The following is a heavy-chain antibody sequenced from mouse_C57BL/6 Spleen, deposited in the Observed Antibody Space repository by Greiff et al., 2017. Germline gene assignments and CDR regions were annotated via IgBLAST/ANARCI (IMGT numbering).Heavy chain of an antibody. CDR2: ISYDGSN. V-gene: IGHV3-6*01. J-gene: IGHJ2*01. CDR3: ARATVVARYYFDY. D-gene: IGHD1-1*01. Sequence: EVKLQESGPGLVKPSQSLSLTCSVTGYSITSGYYWNWIRQFPGNKLEWMGYISYDGSNNYNPSLKNRISITRDTSKNQFFLKLNSVTTEDTATYYCARATVVARYYFDYWGQGTTLTVSS. CDR1: GYSITSGYY.